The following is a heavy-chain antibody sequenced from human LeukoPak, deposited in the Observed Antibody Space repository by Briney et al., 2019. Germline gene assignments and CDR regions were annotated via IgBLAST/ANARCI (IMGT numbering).Heavy chain of an antibody. J-gene: IGHJ5*02. Sequence: PGGSLRLSCAASGVTFSSYWMHWVRQAPGKGLVGVSRINTDGSSTSYADSVKGRFTISRDNAKNTLYLQRNSLRAEHTAVYYCPRESGIAAALDLWGQGTLVTVSS. D-gene: IGHD6-13*01. CDR3: PRESGIAAALDL. CDR1: GVTFSSYW. CDR2: INTDGSST. V-gene: IGHV3-74*01.